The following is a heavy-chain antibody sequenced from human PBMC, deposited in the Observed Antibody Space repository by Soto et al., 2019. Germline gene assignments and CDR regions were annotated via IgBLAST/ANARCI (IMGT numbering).Heavy chain of an antibody. V-gene: IGHV1-69*01. CDR1: GGTFSSYA. Sequence: QVQLVQSGAEVKKPGSSVKVSCKASGGTFSSYAISWVRQAPGQGLEWMGGIIPIFGTANYAKKFQGRVTITADESTSTAYMELSSLRSEDTAVYYCARDKEEYQLLSRAFDIWGQGTMVTVSS. D-gene: IGHD2-2*01. CDR2: IIPIFGTA. J-gene: IGHJ3*02. CDR3: ARDKEEYQLLSRAFDI.